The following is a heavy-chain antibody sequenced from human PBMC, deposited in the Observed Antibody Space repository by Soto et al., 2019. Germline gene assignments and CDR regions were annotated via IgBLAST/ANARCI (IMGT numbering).Heavy chain of an antibody. CDR3: ATSYGSGYRAFDY. Sequence: QVQLVQSGAEVKRPGSSVKVYCKASGDTLNFYSINWVRQAPGLGLEWMGRVNPIVSMSNYAQRFQGRVTMTADKSTSTAYMELSGLRSADTAIYYCATSYGSGYRAFDYWGQGALVTVSS. D-gene: IGHD3-10*01. J-gene: IGHJ4*02. CDR1: GDTLNFYS. CDR2: VNPIVSMS. V-gene: IGHV1-69*04.